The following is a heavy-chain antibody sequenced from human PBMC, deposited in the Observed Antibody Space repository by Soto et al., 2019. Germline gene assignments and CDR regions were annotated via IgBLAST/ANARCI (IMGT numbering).Heavy chain of an antibody. CDR3: ASGDGSSNYCYDGIRV. CDR1: GFTFSSYI. D-gene: IGHD6-6*01. Sequence: GGSLRLFCAASGFTFSSYIMNWVRQARGKGLERVSYISSSSSTIYYADSVKGRFTISRDNAKNSLYLQMNSLRDEDTAVYYCASGDGSSNYCYDGIRVWGKRTTSTLCS. CDR2: ISSSSSTI. J-gene: IGHJ6*04. V-gene: IGHV3-48*02.